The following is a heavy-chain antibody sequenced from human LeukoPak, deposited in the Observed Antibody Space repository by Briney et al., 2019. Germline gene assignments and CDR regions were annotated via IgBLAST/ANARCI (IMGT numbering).Heavy chain of an antibody. CDR3: ARENSDGLLWFGESSYGMDV. J-gene: IGHJ6*02. CDR2: ISSSTI. V-gene: IGHV3-48*01. Sequence: GGSLRLSCAASGFTFSSYSMNWVRQAPGKGLEWGSYISSSTIYYADSVKGRFTISRDNAKNSLYLQMNSLRAEDTAVYYCARENSDGLLWFGESSYGMDVWGQGTTVTVSS. D-gene: IGHD3-10*01. CDR1: GFTFSSYS.